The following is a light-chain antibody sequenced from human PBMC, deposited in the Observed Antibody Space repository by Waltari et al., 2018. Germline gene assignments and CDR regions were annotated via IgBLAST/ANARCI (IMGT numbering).Light chain of an antibody. CDR2: DVS. V-gene: IGLV2-14*01. CDR3: ASYTSGSTHVA. CDR1: SSDIGAYHY. Sequence: QSALTQPASVSGSPGQSITISCTGTSSDIGAYHYVSWYQQFPGKAPKLIIYDVSTRPLGVSNRFSGSKSGDSASLTISGLQVDDEAHYHCASYTSGSTHVAFGGGTQVTVL. J-gene: IGLJ2*01.